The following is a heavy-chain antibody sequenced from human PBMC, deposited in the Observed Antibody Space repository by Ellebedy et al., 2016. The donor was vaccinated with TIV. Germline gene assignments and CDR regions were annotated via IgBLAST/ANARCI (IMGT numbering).Heavy chain of an antibody. CDR2: MNPNSGNT. D-gene: IGHD3-22*01. Sequence: AASVKVSCKASGYTFTSYDINWVRQATGQGLEWMGWMNPNSGNTGYAQKFQGRVTMTRNTSISTAYMELRSLRSDDTAVYYCARAPEDGYYDSSGYNWYYFDYWGQGTLVTVSS. V-gene: IGHV1-8*01. CDR3: ARAPEDGYYDSSGYNWYYFDY. CDR1: GYTFTSYD. J-gene: IGHJ4*02.